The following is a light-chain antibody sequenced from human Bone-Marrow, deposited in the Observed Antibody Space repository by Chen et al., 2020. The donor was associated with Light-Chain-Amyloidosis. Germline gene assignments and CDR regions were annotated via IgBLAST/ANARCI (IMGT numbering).Light chain of an antibody. Sequence: SYVLPQPSSLSVAPGQTATIACGGKNIGSTSVHWYQQTPGQAPLLVVYDDSDRPPGIPERLSGANSGNTATLTISRVEAGDEADYYCQVWDRSSDRPVFGGGTKLTVL. CDR3: QVWDRSSDRPV. CDR2: DDS. V-gene: IGLV3-21*02. J-gene: IGLJ3*02. CDR1: NIGSTS.